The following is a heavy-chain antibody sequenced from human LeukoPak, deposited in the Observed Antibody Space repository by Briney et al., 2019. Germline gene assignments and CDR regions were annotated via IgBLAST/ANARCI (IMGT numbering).Heavy chain of an antibody. CDR3: AKGSSGWYGVSAFDI. CDR2: ISYDGSNK. Sequence: GGSLRLSCAASGFTFSSYGMHWVRQAPGKGLEWVAVISYDGSNKYYADSVKGRFTISRDNYKNTLYLQMNSLRAEDTAVYSCAKGSSGWYGVSAFDIWGQGTMVTVSS. CDR1: GFTFSSYG. D-gene: IGHD6-19*01. V-gene: IGHV3-30*18. J-gene: IGHJ3*02.